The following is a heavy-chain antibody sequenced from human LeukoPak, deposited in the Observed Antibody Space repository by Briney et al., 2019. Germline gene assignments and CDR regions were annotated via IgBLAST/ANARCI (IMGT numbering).Heavy chain of an antibody. CDR3: AKDLLPVAANW. D-gene: IGHD6-19*01. J-gene: IGHJ4*02. Sequence: GGSLRLSCEASESSFSTYGMHWVRQAPGKGLEWVAFIRYDSGTRFYADSVKGRFTISRDNSKNTLYLQMNSLRAEDTALYYCAKDLLPVAANWWGQGTLVTVSS. CDR1: ESSFSTYG. CDR2: IRYDSGTR. V-gene: IGHV3-30*02.